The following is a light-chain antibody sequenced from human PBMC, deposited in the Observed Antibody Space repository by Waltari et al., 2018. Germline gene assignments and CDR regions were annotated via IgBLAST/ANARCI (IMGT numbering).Light chain of an antibody. J-gene: IGLJ1*01. CDR2: DVS. CDR3: SSYAGSNNVV. CDR1: SRDVGDYDY. Sequence: QSALTQPPSASGSLGQSVPISCTGTSRDVGDYDYVSWFQQHAGKAPKLMIYDVSNRPSGVPVRLSGSKSGNTASLTVSGLQAEDEADYYCSSYAGSNNVVFGSGSKVTVL. V-gene: IGLV2-8*01.